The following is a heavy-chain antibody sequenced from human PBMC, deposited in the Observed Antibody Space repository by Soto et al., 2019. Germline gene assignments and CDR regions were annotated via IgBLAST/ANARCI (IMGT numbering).Heavy chain of an antibody. CDR1: GGSISSGGYY. CDR2: IYYSGST. J-gene: IGHJ6*04. V-gene: IGHV4-31*03. CDR3: ARDDCSSTSCYEDV. Sequence: SETLSLTCTVSGGSISSGGYYWSWIRQHPGKGLEWIGYIYYSGSTYYNPSLKSRVTISVDTSKNQFSLKLSSVTAADTAVYYCARDDCSSTSCYEDVWGKGTTVTVSS. D-gene: IGHD2-2*01.